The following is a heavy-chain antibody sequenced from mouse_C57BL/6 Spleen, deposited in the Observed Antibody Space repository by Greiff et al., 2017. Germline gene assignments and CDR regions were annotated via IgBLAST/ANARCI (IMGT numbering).Heavy chain of an antibody. CDR3: AREDYGYDDGSWFAY. D-gene: IGHD2-2*01. Sequence: EVQLQQSGPGLVKPSQSLSLTCSVTGYSITSGYYWNWIRQFPGNKLEWMGYISYDGSNNYNPSIKNRISITRDTSKNPFFLKLNSVTTEDTATYYCAREDYGYDDGSWFAYWGQGTLVTVSA. CDR1: GYSITSGYY. CDR2: ISYDGSN. J-gene: IGHJ3*01. V-gene: IGHV3-6*01.